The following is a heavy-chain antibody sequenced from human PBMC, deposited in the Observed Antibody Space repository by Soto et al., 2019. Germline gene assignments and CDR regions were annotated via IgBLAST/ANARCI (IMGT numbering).Heavy chain of an antibody. Sequence: QVQLQESGPGLVKPSETLSLTCTVSGGSISNYYWCWIRQPPGKGLVWIGYIYYSGRTNYNPSLKSRVTMSVDTSKNQFSLKLSSVTAADTAVYYCARVAGSNYYYHGMDVWGQGTTVTVSS. J-gene: IGHJ6*02. CDR1: GGSISNYY. V-gene: IGHV4-59*01. CDR2: IYYSGRT. CDR3: ARVAGSNYYYHGMDV. D-gene: IGHD4-4*01.